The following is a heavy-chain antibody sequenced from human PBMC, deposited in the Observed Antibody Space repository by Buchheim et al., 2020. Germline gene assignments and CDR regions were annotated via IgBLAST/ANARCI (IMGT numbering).Heavy chain of an antibody. D-gene: IGHD3-10*01. V-gene: IGHV3-43D*03. CDR2: ISWDGGST. CDR1: GFTFDDYA. CDR3: AKDIDYYGSGSAGGKYYFDY. J-gene: IGHJ4*02. Sequence: EVQLVESGGVVVQPGGSLRLSCAASGFTFDDYAMHWVRQAPGKGLEWVSLISWDGGSTYYADSVKGRFTISRDNSKNSLYRQMNSLRAEDTALYYCAKDIDYYGSGSAGGKYYFDYWGQGTL.